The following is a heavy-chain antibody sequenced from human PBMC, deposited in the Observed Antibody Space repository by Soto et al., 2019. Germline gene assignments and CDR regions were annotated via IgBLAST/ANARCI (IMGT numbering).Heavy chain of an antibody. J-gene: IGHJ6*03. CDR3: ARGRGDNSYYYYYMDV. V-gene: IGHV1-8*01. CDR1: GYTFTSYD. D-gene: IGHD1-20*01. CDR2: MNPNTGNT. Sequence: QVQLVQSGAEVKEPGASVKVFCKASGYTFTSYDLTWVRQATGQGLEWMGWMNPNTGNTAYGEKCQGRVTMTRNTSITTAYMELSGLRSDDTAVYYCARGRGDNSYYYYYMDVWGKWTTVAVSS.